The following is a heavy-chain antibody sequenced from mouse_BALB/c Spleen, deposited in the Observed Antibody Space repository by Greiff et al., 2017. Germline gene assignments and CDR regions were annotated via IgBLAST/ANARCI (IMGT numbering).Heavy chain of an antibody. Sequence: EVMLVESGGGLVQPGGSLKLSCAASGFDFSRYWMSWVRQAPGKGLEWIGEINPDSSTINYTPSLKDKFIISRDNAKNTLYLQMSKVRSEDTALYYCARPEHYYGYWFAYWGQGTLVTVSA. J-gene: IGHJ3*01. D-gene: IGHD1-2*01. V-gene: IGHV4-1*02. CDR2: INPDSSTI. CDR1: GFDFSRYW. CDR3: ARPEHYYGYWFAY.